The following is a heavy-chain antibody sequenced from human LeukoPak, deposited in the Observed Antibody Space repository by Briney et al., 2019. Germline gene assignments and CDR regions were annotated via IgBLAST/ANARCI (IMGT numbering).Heavy chain of an antibody. CDR1: GFTFSSYA. D-gene: IGHD2-2*01. J-gene: IGHJ4*02. CDR2: ISWNSGSI. V-gene: IGHV3-9*01. Sequence: GGSLRLSCAASGFTFSSYAMHWVRQPPGKGLEWVSGISWNSGSIDYADSVKGRFTISRDNAKNSLYLQMNSLRVEDTAFYYCAKDNRRHYASGPNPDSLHWGQGALVTVSS. CDR3: AKDNRRHYASGPNPDSLH.